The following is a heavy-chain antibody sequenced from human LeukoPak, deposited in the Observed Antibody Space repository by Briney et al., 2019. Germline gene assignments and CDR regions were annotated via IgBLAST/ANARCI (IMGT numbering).Heavy chain of an antibody. CDR1: RFTFSTYG. J-gene: IGHJ4*02. V-gene: IGHV3-30*03. D-gene: IGHD2-15*01. Sequence: PGRSLRLSCAASRFTFSTYGMHWVRQAPGKGLEWVAVISYDGSNKYYADSVKGRFTISRGNSKNTLYLQMNSLRAEDTAVYYCASETPKRYCSGGSCYAFDYWGQGTLVTVSS. CDR3: ASETPKRYCSGGSCYAFDY. CDR2: ISYDGSNK.